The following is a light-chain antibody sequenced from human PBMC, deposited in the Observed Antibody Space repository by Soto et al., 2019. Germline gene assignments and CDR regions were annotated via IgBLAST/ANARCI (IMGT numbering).Light chain of an antibody. V-gene: IGKV1-39*01. CDR2: DAS. Sequence: DIQMTQSPSSLSASVGDRVTITCRASQSIGSYLHWYQQKAGKAPKLLIYDASSLQSGVPSRFSGSGSGTDFTLTISSLQPEDFASYFCQQSHNTPVTFGQGTKVDIK. CDR3: QQSHNTPVT. J-gene: IGKJ1*01. CDR1: QSIGSY.